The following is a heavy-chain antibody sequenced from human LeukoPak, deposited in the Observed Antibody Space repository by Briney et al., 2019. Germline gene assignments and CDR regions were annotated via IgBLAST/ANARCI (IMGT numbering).Heavy chain of an antibody. Sequence: SETLSLTCTVSGGSISSSSYYWSWIRQPPGKGLEWIGYIYYSGSTNYNPSLKSRVTISVDTSKNQFSLKLSSVTAADTAVYYCARFTGGSDFDYWGQGTLVTVSS. J-gene: IGHJ4*02. CDR3: ARFTGGSDFDY. V-gene: IGHV4-61*01. CDR1: GGSISSSSYY. CDR2: IYYSGST. D-gene: IGHD2-8*02.